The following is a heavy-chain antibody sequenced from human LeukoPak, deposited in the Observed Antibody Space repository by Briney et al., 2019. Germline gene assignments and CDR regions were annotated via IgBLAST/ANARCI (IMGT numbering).Heavy chain of an antibody. CDR1: GFTFNSYG. Sequence: GGSLRLSCAASGFTFNSYGMHWVRQAPGKGLEWVALIWYDGTNKYYADSVKGRFTISRDSPKNTLYLQMNNLRAEDTAVYYCARGPYYYDISGSPRGDYWGQGTLVTVSS. J-gene: IGHJ4*02. CDR3: ARGPYYYDISGSPRGDY. CDR2: IWYDGTNK. V-gene: IGHV3-33*01. D-gene: IGHD3-22*01.